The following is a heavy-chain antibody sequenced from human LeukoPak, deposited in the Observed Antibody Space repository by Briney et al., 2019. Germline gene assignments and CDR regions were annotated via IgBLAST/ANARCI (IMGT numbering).Heavy chain of an antibody. CDR2: IYGGGGVI. CDR3: AKDRIPDSGYDIDY. V-gene: IGHV3-23*03. Sequence: GGSLRLSCAASGFTFSGYGMYWVRQAPRKGLEWVAGIYGGGGVITYADSVKGRCTISRDNYENILYLQMDSLRVEDTAIYYCAKDRIPDSGYDIDYWSQGTLVTVSS. D-gene: IGHD5-12*01. J-gene: IGHJ4*02. CDR1: GFTFSGYG.